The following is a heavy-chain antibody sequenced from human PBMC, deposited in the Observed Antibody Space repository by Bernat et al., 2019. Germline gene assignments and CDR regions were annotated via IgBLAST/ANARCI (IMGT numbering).Heavy chain of an antibody. CDR2: ISSSSSYI. V-gene: IGHV3-21*01. CDR3: ARDVGSTTMIVAVTYFDL. CDR1: GFTFSSYS. Sequence: EVQLVESGGGLVKPGGSLRLSCAASGFTFSSYSMNWVRRAPGKGLEWVSSISSSSSYIYYADSVKGRFTISRDNAKNSLYLQMNSLRAEDTAVYYYARDVGSTTMIVAVTYFDLWGRGTLVTVSS. J-gene: IGHJ2*01. D-gene: IGHD3-22*01.